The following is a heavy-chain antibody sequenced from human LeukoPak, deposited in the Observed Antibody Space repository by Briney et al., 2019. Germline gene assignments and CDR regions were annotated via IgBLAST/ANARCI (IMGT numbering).Heavy chain of an antibody. J-gene: IGHJ6*02. CDR2: IYPGDSNT. Sequence: GESLKISCEGSGYRFISYWIVWVRQMPGKGVEWMGIIYPGDSNTIYSPSFRGQVIISADKSVSTAYLRWSSLRASDTAIYYCARVGGPIASRPFYYYGVGVWGQGTRVTVSS. D-gene: IGHD6-6*01. V-gene: IGHV5-51*01. CDR1: GYRFISYW. CDR3: ARVGGPIASRPFYYYGVGV.